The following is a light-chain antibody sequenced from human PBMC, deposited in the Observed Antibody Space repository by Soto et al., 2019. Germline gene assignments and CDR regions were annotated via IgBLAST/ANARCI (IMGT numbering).Light chain of an antibody. Sequence: EIVLTQSPGTLSLSPGERATLSCRASQSVSSSYLAWYQQSPGQAPRLLIYGASSRATGIPDRFSGSGSGKDFTLTISTLEPEVVAVYYCQPYDSVRTFGQGTTVEIK. V-gene: IGKV3-20*01. CDR1: QSVSSSY. CDR2: GAS. CDR3: QPYDSVRT. J-gene: IGKJ1*01.